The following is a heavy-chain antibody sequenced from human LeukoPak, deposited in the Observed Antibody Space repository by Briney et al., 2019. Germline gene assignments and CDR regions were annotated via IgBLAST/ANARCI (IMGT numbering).Heavy chain of an antibody. Sequence: ASVKVSCKASGCTFTSYGISWVRQAPGQGLEWMGWISAYNGNTNYAQKLQGRVTMTTDTSTSTAYMELSSLRSEDTAVYYCARDYPYCSSTSCYNWFDPWGQGTLVTVSS. CDR2: ISAYNGNT. CDR3: ARDYPYCSSTSCYNWFDP. V-gene: IGHV1-18*01. D-gene: IGHD2-2*01. CDR1: GCTFTSYG. J-gene: IGHJ5*02.